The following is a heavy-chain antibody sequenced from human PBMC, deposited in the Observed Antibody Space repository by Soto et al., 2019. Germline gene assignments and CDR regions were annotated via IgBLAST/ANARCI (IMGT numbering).Heavy chain of an antibody. Sequence: LRLSCTASGFTFGDYAMSWFRQAPGKGLEWVGFIRSKTYGGTTEYAASVKDRFTISRDDSKSIAYLQMNSLKTEDTAVYYCSRDWGWDLLKDGASFDYWGQGTLVTVSS. D-gene: IGHD1-26*01. CDR1: GFTFGDYA. J-gene: IGHJ4*02. V-gene: IGHV3-49*03. CDR3: SRDWGWDLLKDGASFDY. CDR2: IRSKTYGGTT.